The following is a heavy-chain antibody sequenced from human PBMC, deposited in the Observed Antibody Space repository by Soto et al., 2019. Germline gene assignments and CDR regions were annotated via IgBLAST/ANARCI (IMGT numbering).Heavy chain of an antibody. V-gene: IGHV4-31*03. D-gene: IGHD3-22*01. CDR2: IYYSGST. CDR3: ARYYYDSRGSQYYFDY. CDR1: GGSISSGGYY. Sequence: TLSLTCTVSGGSISSGGYYWSWILHHPGKGLEWIGYIYYSGSTYYNPSLKSRVTISVDTSKNQFSLKLSSVTAADTAVYYCARYYYDSRGSQYYFDYWGKGKIVTVSS. J-gene: IGHJ4*02.